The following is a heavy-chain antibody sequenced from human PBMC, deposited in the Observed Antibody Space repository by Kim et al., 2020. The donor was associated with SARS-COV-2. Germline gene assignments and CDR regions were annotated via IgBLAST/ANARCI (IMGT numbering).Heavy chain of an antibody. CDR1: GDSVSSNSAA. D-gene: IGHD1-26*01. CDR3: ARVGPSGWYFDF. V-gene: IGHV6-1*01. Sequence: SQTLSLTCAISGDSVSSNSAAWNWIRQSPSRGLEWLGRTYYRSKWFHDYAVSVKSRITFNADTSKNQFSLQLNSVTPEDTAVYYCARVGPSGWYFDFWGRGTLVTVSS. J-gene: IGHJ2*01. CDR2: TYYRSKWFH.